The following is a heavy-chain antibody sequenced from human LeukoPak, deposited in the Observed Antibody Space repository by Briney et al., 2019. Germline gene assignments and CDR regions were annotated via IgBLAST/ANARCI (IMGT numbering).Heavy chain of an antibody. CDR1: GFTFSSYA. J-gene: IGHJ4*02. V-gene: IGHV3-30*04. Sequence: GGSLRLSCAASGFTFSSYAMHWVRQAPGKGLEWVAVISYDGSNKYYADSVKGRFTISRDNSKNTLYLQMNSLRAEDTAVYYCARDYRSSSWYEKDYWGQGTLVTVSS. CDR3: ARDYRSSSWYEKDY. D-gene: IGHD6-13*01. CDR2: ISYDGSNK.